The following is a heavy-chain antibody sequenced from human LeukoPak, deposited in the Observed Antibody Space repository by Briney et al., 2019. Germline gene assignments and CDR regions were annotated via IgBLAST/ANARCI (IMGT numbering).Heavy chain of an antibody. Sequence: ETLSLTCTVSGGSISSSSYYWGWIRQPPGKGLEWVSSITRSSIYIYYADSVKGRFTISRDNARNSLYLQMNSLRAEDTAVYYCARGPSGYHNTGGQGTLVTVSS. CDR2: ITRSSIYI. J-gene: IGHJ4*02. CDR1: GGSISSSS. D-gene: IGHD5-12*01. CDR3: ARGPSGYHNT. V-gene: IGHV3-21*01.